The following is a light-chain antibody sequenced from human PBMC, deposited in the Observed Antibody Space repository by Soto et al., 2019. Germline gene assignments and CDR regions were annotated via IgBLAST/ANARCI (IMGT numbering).Light chain of an antibody. Sequence: EIVMTQSPATLSVSPGERATLSCRASQSVNSNLAWYQQKPGQAPRLLISGAPTRATGIPARFSGSGSETEFTLTISSLQSEDFAVYYCQQYNNWWTFGQGTKVEMK. J-gene: IGKJ1*01. CDR1: QSVNSN. CDR2: GAP. CDR3: QQYNNWWT. V-gene: IGKV3-15*01.